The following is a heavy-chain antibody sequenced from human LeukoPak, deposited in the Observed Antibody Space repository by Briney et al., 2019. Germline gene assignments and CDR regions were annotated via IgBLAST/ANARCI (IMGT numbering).Heavy chain of an antibody. J-gene: IGHJ4*02. CDR3: GKTDIYFNPIDY. D-gene: IGHD3-9*01. V-gene: IGHV4-4*02. Sequence: PSETLSLTCTVSGVSISSSEWWIWVRQPLGQGLEWIGEIHRDGRTRYNPSLKSRVTMSIDYSKNQFSLKVSSVTAADTAIYYCGKTDIYFNPIDYWGPGSLVTVSS. CDR1: GVSISSSEW. CDR2: IHRDGRT.